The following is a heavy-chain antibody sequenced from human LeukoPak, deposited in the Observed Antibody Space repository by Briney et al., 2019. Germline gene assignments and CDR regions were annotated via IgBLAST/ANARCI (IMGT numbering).Heavy chain of an antibody. J-gene: IGHJ4*02. CDR3: AKHPPYSSGWYYFDY. CDR2: ISGSGGST. V-gene: IGHV3-23*01. D-gene: IGHD6-19*01. Sequence: GGSLRLSCAASGFTFSSYAMSWVGQAPGKGLEWVSAISGSGGSTYYADSVKGRFTISSDNSKNTLFLQMNSLRAEDTAVYYCAKHPPYSSGWYYFDYWGQGTLVTVSA. CDR1: GFTFSSYA.